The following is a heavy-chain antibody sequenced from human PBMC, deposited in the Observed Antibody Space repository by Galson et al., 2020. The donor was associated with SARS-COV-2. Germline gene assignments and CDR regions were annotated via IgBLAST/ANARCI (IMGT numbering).Heavy chain of an antibody. CDR2: IDWDGDK. D-gene: IGHD1-1*01. J-gene: IGHJ4*02. CDR3: ARTWITGTTSRTFDY. V-gene: IGHV2-70*11. CDR1: GFSLSSSGMC. Sequence: SGPTLVKPTQTLTLTCSFSGFSLSSSGMCVSWIRQPPGKALEWLARIDWDGDKHYNTSLKTRFTISKDTSNNQVVLTMTNMDPVDTATYYCARTWITGTTSRTFDYWGQGTLVTVSS.